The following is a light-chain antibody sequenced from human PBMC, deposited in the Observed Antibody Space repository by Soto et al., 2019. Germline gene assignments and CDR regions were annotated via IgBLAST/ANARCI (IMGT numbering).Light chain of an antibody. CDR3: QQSYSTRWT. J-gene: IGKJ1*01. V-gene: IGKV1-5*01. CDR1: QSISSW. Sequence: DIQMTQSPSTLSASVGDRVTITCRASQSISSWLAWYQQKPGKAPKLLIYDASSLESGVTSRFSGSGSGTDFTLTISSLQPEDFATYYCQQSYSTRWTFGQGTTVDIK. CDR2: DAS.